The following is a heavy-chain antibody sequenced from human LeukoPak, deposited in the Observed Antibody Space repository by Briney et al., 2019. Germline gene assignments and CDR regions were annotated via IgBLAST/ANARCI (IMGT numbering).Heavy chain of an antibody. CDR1: GYTFTSYD. CDR2: MNPNSGNT. CDR3: ARDWSAEHIVVVPAAIPENWFDP. J-gene: IGHJ5*02. V-gene: IGHV1-8*01. D-gene: IGHD2-2*02. Sequence: ASVKVSCEASGYTFTSYDINWVRQATGQGLEWMGWMNPNSGNTGYAQKFQGRVTMTRNTSISTAYMELSSLRSEDTAVYYCARDWSAEHIVVVPAAIPENWFDPWGQGTLVTVSS.